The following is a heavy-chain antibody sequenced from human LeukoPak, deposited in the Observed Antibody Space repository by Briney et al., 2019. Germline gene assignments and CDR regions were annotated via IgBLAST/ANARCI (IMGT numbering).Heavy chain of an antibody. V-gene: IGHV4-59*01. CDR2: IYYSGST. J-gene: IGHJ4*02. D-gene: IGHD3-10*01. Sequence: SETLSLPCTVSGVSISSFYWGWLRHPPGKGLEWIGYIYYSGSTNYNPSLKSRVTISVDTSKNQFSLKLSSVTAADTAVYYCASGGSGSRVDYWGQGTLVTVSS. CDR3: ASGGSGSRVDY. CDR1: GVSISSFY.